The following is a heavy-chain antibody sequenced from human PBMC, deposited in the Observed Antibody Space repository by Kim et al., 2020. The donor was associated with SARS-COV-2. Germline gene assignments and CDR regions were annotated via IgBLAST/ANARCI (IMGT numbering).Heavy chain of an antibody. D-gene: IGHD3-3*01. Sequence: SETLSLTCAVQGGSFRDYYWTWIRQSPGKGLEWIGEISYGGNTNYNPSLGSRVTMSIDTSRNSFSLKMTAGTAADTAVYYCARAYSLQYLEWTATTYYY. CDR2: ISYGGNT. J-gene: IGHJ6*01. CDR1: GGSFRDYY. CDR3: ARAYSLQYLEWTATTYYY. V-gene: IGHV4-34*01.